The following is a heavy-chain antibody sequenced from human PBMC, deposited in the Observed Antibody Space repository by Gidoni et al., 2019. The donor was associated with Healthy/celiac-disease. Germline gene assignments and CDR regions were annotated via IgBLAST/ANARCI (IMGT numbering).Heavy chain of an antibody. CDR3: ARSLPFHGMDV. CDR2: IWYDGSNK. D-gene: IGHD1-26*01. J-gene: IGHJ6*02. V-gene: IGHV3-33*01. CDR1: GFTFSSYG. Sequence: QVQLVESGGGVVQPGRSLRLSCAASGFTFSSYGMHWVRQAPGKGLEWVAVIWYDGSNKYYADSVKGRFTISRDNSKNTLYLQMNSLRAEDTAVYYCARSLPFHGMDVWGQGTTVTVSS.